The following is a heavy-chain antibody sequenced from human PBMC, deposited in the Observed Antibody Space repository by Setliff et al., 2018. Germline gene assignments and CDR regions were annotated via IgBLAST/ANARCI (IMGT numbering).Heavy chain of an antibody. CDR1: GGSISSGSYY. J-gene: IGHJ6*03. CDR3: ARHLSYSGETMDV. D-gene: IGHD5-12*01. CDR2: INYSGSS. Sequence: PSETLSLTCTVSGGSISSGSYYWGWIRQPPGKGLDWIGNINYSGSSYYNPSLKSRVTISVDTSKKYFFLSLTSVTAADTAVYYCARHLSYSGETMDVWGKGTTVTVSS. V-gene: IGHV4-39*01.